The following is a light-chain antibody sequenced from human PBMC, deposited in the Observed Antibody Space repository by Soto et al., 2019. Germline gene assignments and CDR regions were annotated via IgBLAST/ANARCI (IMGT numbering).Light chain of an antibody. CDR2: GAS. CDR1: QTVTNN. J-gene: IGKJ1*01. CDR3: QQRCSWPRT. V-gene: IGKV3-15*01. Sequence: EIVMTQSPATLSVSTGERAILSCRASQTVTNNLAWYEQKPGQAPRLLIDGASTRVTAIPARFSGSGCGRDFIPTISSLEPEDLAVYFCQQRCSWPRTFGQGTKVDIK.